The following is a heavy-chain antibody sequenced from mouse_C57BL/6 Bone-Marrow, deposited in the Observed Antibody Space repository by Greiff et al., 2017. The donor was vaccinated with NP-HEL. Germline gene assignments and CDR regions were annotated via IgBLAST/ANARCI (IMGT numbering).Heavy chain of an antibody. CDR1: GFTFSSYG. D-gene: IGHD2-3*01. CDR2: ISSGGSYT. CDR3: ARPYDGYYGYFDY. J-gene: IGHJ2*01. V-gene: IGHV5-6*01. Sequence: EVKLVESGGDLVKPGGSLKLSCAASGFTFSSYGMSWVRQTPDKRLEWVATISSGGSYTYYPDSVKGRFTISRDNAKNTLYLQMSSLKSEDTAMYYCARPYDGYYGYFDYWGQGTTLTVSS.